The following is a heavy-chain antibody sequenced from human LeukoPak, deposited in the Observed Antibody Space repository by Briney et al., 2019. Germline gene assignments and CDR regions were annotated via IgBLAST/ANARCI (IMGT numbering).Heavy chain of an antibody. V-gene: IGHV4-34*01. CDR3: AGLYYDFWSGYYT. J-gene: IGHJ5*02. CDR2: INHSGST. D-gene: IGHD3-3*01. CDR1: GGSFSGYY. Sequence: SETLSLTCAVYGGSFSGYYWSWIRQLPGKGLEWIGEINHSGSTNYNPSLKSRVTISVDTSKNQFSLKLSSVTAADTAVYYCAGLYYDFWSGYYTWGQGTLVTVSS.